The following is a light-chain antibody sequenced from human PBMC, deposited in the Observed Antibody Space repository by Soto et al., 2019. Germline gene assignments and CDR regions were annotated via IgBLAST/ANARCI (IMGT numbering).Light chain of an antibody. V-gene: IGLV2-8*01. CDR2: EVS. Sequence: QSALTQPRSASGSPGQSVTISCTGTSSDVGGYNFVSWYQQHPGKAPKLMIYEVSERPSGVPDRFPGSKSGNTASLTVSGLQADDEADYYCTSYAGSNIPVVFGGGTKLTVL. CDR3: TSYAGSNIPVV. J-gene: IGLJ2*01. CDR1: SSDVGGYNF.